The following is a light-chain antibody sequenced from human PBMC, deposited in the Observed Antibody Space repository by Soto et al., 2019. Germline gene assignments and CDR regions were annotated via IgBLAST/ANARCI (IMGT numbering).Light chain of an antibody. Sequence: QLVLTQPPSASASLGASVTLTCTLSSGYRNYEVDWYQQRPGKGPRFVMRVGTGGIVGSKGDGIPDRFSVLGSGLNRYLTIKNIQEEDESDYHCRADHGSGSNFVVVFGGGTKVTVL. CDR2: VGTGGIVG. J-gene: IGLJ2*01. V-gene: IGLV9-49*01. CDR3: RADHGSGSNFVVV. CDR1: SGYRNYE.